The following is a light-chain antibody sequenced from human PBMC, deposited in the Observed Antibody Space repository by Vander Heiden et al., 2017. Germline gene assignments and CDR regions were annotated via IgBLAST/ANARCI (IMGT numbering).Light chain of an antibody. CDR1: GGSIAGNY. CDR3: QSYDSNDQGV. J-gene: IGLJ2*01. CDR2: EDN. Sequence: FILTQPPSPSASPGTPVPISCTCYGGSIAGNYVQCCQQRPGGAPTTVIYEDNRRPSGVPDRFSGSIDRSSNSASLTISGLKTEDEADYYCQSYDSNDQGVFGGGTKLTVL. V-gene: IGLV6-57*02.